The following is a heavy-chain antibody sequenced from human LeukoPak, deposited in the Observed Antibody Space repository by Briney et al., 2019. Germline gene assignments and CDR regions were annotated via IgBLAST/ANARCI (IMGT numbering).Heavy chain of an antibody. CDR1: GYSVSSGYD. J-gene: IGHJ4*02. V-gene: IGHV4-38-2*02. CDR3: TRDEYGAAD. CDR2: VYHTGTT. Sequence: SETLSLTCVVSGYSVSSGYDWGWIRQSPGKGLEWIASVYHTGTTYYNPSLKSRASISVNMSKNHVSLRLTSVTAADTAMYYCTRDEYGAADWGQGILVTVSS. D-gene: IGHD4-17*01.